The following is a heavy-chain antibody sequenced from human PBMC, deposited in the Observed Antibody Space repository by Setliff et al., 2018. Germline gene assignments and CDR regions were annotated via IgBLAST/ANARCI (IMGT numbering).Heavy chain of an antibody. CDR2: IYASWST. V-gene: IGHV4-61*09. CDR1: DDSISSRHYY. D-gene: IGHD1-7*01. CDR3: ASGTIVAPGGYSHYMDV. Sequence: PSETLSLTCTVSDDSISSRHYYWSWIRQPAGKGLVWLGQIYASWSTNYSPSLKSRATISVDRSKRQISLKLNSVTAADTAVYYCASGTIVAPGGYSHYMDVWGKGTTVTVSS. J-gene: IGHJ6*03.